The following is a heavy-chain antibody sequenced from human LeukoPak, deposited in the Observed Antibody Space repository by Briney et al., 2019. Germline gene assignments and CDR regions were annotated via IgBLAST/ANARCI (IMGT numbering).Heavy chain of an antibody. D-gene: IGHD2-15*01. Sequence: GGSLRLSCAASGFTFSDAWMSWVRQAPGKGLEWVAFIRYDGSNKYYADSVKGRFTISRDNSKNTLYLQMNSLRAEDTAVYYCAKEGIGYCSGGSCYYFDYWGQGTLVTVSS. J-gene: IGHJ4*02. CDR1: GFTFSDAW. CDR2: IRYDGSNK. CDR3: AKEGIGYCSGGSCYYFDY. V-gene: IGHV3-30*02.